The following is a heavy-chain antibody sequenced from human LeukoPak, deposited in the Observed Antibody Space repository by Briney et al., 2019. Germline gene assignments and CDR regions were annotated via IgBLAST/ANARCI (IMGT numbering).Heavy chain of an antibody. Sequence: SQTLSLTCTLSGGSISTTTYYWGWIRQPPGKGLEWIGSIYYGGNTYYNPSLESRLTIAVDTSKNEFSLKLRSVTAADTAVYYCARQVHSTPIIVLVVTPPYLPDFDVWGRGTLVTVSS. J-gene: IGHJ2*01. CDR1: GGSISTTTYY. CDR2: IYYGGNT. V-gene: IGHV4-39*01. CDR3: ARQVHSTPIIVLVVTPPYLPDFDV. D-gene: IGHD3-22*01.